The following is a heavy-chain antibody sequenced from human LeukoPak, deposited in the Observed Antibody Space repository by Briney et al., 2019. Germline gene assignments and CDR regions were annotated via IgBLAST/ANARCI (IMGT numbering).Heavy chain of an antibody. CDR1: GFTFSSYG. CDR2: ISYDGSNK. V-gene: IGHV3-30*03. J-gene: IGHJ5*02. CDR3: ARVVWSTWNWFDP. Sequence: GGSLRLSCAASGFTFSSYGMHWVRQAPGKGLEWVAVISYDGSNKYYADSVKGRFTISRDNAKNTLYLQMNSLRADDTAVYYCARVVWSTWNWFDPWGQGTLVTVSS. D-gene: IGHD3-10*01.